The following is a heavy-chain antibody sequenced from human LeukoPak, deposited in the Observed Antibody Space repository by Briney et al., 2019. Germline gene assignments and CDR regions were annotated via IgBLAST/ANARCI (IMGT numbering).Heavy chain of an antibody. CDR1: GFTFSSYE. Sequence: QPGGSLRLSCAASGFTFSSYEMNWVRQAPGKGLEWVSYISSSGSTIYYADSVKGRFTISRDNAKNSLYLQMNSLRAEDTALYYCARDPIRRDGYNLWFDPWGQGTLVTVSS. V-gene: IGHV3-48*03. J-gene: IGHJ5*02. D-gene: IGHD5-24*01. CDR2: ISSSGSTI. CDR3: ARDPIRRDGYNLWFDP.